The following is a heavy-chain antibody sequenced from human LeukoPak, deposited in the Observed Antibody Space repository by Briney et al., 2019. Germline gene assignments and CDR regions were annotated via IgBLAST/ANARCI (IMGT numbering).Heavy chain of an antibody. CDR3: ARGGNCGGGTCYSDRGWFDP. CDR1: GGSISSYY. V-gene: IGHV4-59*12. CDR2: IYYSGST. D-gene: IGHD2-15*01. Sequence: SETLSLTCTVSGGSISSYYWGWIRQPPGKGLEWIGTIYYSGSTNYNPSLKSRVTISVDTSKKQFSLKLSSVTAADTAVYYCARGGNCGGGTCYSDRGWFDPWGQGTLVTVPS. J-gene: IGHJ5*02.